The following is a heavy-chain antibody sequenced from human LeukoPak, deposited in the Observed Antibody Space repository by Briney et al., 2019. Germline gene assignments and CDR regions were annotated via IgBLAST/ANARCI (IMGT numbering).Heavy chain of an antibody. CDR3: ASQVYYGSGSPDLYYYYYYGMDV. CDR1: GFTVSSNY. J-gene: IGHJ6*02. CDR2: IYSGGST. Sequence: GGSLRPSCAASGFTVSSNYMSWVRQAPGKGLEWVSVIYSGGSTYYADSVKGRFTISRDNSKNTLYLQMNSLRAEDTAVYYCASQVYYGSGSPDLYYYYYYGMDVWGQGTTVTVSS. V-gene: IGHV3-66*04. D-gene: IGHD3-10*01.